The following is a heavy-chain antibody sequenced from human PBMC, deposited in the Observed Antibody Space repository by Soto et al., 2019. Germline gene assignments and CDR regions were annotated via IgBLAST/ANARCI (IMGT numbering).Heavy chain of an antibody. CDR2: ISAYNGNT. J-gene: IGHJ6*02. CDR1: GYTFASYG. V-gene: IGHV1-18*04. D-gene: IGHD2-2*01. Sequence: ASVKVSCKASGYTFASYGIGWVRQAPGQGLEWMGWISAYNGNTNYAQKLQGRVTMTTDTSTSTAYMGLRNLRSDDTAVYYCAIRGGPGAAAISFYYGMDVWGQGTTVTVSS. CDR3: AIRGGPGAAAISFYYGMDV.